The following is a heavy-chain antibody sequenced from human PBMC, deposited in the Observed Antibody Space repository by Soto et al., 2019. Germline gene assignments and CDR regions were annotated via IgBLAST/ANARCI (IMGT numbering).Heavy chain of an antibody. V-gene: IGHV4-39*01. CDR3: ARLGTYPYGLDV. Sequence: SETLSLTCTVSCGSISSISYCWGWIRLPPGKRLEWSGNIYYSGSTYYNPSLKSRLTISVDTSKNQFSLKLSSVTAADTAVYYCARLGTYPYGLDVWGQGTTVTVSS. J-gene: IGHJ6*02. CDR1: CGSISSISYC. D-gene: IGHD3-10*01. CDR2: IYYSGST.